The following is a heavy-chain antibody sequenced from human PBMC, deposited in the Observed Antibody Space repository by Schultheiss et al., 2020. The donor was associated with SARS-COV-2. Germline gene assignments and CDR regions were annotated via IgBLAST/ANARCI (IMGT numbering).Heavy chain of an antibody. CDR2: IYYSGST. V-gene: IGHV4-61*01. CDR3: ARHRRSVPGQTYDY. CDR1: GGSVSSGSYY. J-gene: IGHJ4*02. D-gene: IGHD3-10*01. Sequence: SETLSLTCTVSGGSVSSGSYYWGWIRQPPGKGLEWIGYIYYSGSTYYNPSLKSRVTISVDTSKNQFSLKLSSVTAADTAVYYCARHRRSVPGQTYDYWGQGTLVTVSS.